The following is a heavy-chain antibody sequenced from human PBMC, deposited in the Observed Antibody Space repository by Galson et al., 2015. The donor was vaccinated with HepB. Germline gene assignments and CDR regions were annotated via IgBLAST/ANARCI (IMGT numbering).Heavy chain of an antibody. D-gene: IGHD2-15*01. CDR2: IRSNAYGGTR. Sequence: SLRLSCAVSGFTFGDYAMSWVRQAPGKGLEWVGFIRSNAYGGTREYAASVKGRFSISRDDSKSIVYLQMSSLRTGDTAVYYCAREEDCSGTSCHSVWGQGTLATVSS. J-gene: IGHJ4*02. V-gene: IGHV3-49*04. CDR1: GFTFGDYA. CDR3: AREEDCSGTSCHSV.